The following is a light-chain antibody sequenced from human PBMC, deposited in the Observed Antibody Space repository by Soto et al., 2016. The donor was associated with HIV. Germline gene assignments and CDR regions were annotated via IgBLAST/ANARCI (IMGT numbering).Light chain of an antibody. Sequence: SYELSQPPSMSVSPGQAASITCSGDKLGDKYVCWYQQKPGQSPVLVIYQDTKRPSGIPERFSGSTSGNTATLTISGTQAMDEADYYCQTWDSNTWVFGGGTKLTVL. CDR1: KLGDKY. V-gene: IGLV3-1*01. CDR2: QDT. J-gene: IGLJ3*02. CDR3: QTWDSNTWV.